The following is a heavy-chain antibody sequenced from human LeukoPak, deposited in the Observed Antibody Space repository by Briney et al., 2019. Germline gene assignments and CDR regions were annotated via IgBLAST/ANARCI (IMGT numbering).Heavy chain of an antibody. J-gene: IGHJ2*01. V-gene: IGHV4-59*01. CDR1: GGSISSYY. D-gene: IGHD6-19*01. Sequence: AETLSLTCTVSGGSISSYYWSWIRQPPGKGLEWIGYIYYSGSTNYNPSLKSRVTISVDTSKNQFSLKLSSVTAADTAVYYCARVYSSGWYADWYFDLWGRGTLVTVSS. CDR3: ARVYSSGWYADWYFDL. CDR2: IYYSGST.